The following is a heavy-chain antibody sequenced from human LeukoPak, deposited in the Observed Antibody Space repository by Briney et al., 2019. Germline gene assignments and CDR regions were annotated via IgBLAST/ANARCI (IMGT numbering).Heavy chain of an antibody. Sequence: PGGSLRLSCAASGFTFSSYWMSWVRQAPGKGLEWVANIKQDGSEKYYVDSVKGRFTISRDNAKNSLYLQMNSLRAEDTAVYYCVKEGNSWNFDYWGQGTLVTVSS. V-gene: IGHV3-7*01. CDR2: IKQDGSEK. D-gene: IGHD6-13*01. CDR1: GFTFSSYW. CDR3: VKEGNSWNFDY. J-gene: IGHJ4*02.